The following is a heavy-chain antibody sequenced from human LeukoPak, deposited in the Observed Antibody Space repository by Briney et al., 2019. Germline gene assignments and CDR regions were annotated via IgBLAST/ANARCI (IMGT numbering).Heavy chain of an antibody. J-gene: IGHJ6*02. CDR3: ARDIPSSTSNSYYYYGMDV. CDR2: ISAYNGNT. Sequence: GASVKVSCKASGYTFTSYGISWLRQAPGQGLEWMGWISAYNGNTNYAQKLQGRVTMTTDTSTSTAYMELRSLRSDDTAVYYCARDIPSSTSNSYYYYGMDVWGQGTTVTVSS. D-gene: IGHD2-2*01. V-gene: IGHV1-18*01. CDR1: GYTFTSYG.